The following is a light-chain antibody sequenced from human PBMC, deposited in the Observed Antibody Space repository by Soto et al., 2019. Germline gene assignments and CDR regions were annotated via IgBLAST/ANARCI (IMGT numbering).Light chain of an antibody. CDR1: SSDVGGYNY. J-gene: IGLJ1*01. CDR2: DVS. Sequence: QSALTQPASVSGSPGQSITISCTGTSSDVGGYNYVSWYQQHTGKAPNLMIYDVSNRPSGVSNRFSGSKSGNTASLTISGLQAEDEADYYCSSYTSSSTRLYVFGTGTKLTVL. V-gene: IGLV2-14*01. CDR3: SSYTSSSTRLYV.